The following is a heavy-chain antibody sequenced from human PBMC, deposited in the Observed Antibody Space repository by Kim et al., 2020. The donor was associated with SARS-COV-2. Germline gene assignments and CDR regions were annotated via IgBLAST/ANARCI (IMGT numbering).Heavy chain of an antibody. CDR1: GGSISSSSYY. Sequence: SETLSPTCTVSGGSISSSSYYWGWIRQPPGKGLEWIGSIYYSGSTYYNPSLKSRVTISVDTSKNQFSLKLSSVTAADTAVYYCASLWFGNWFDPWGQGTLVTVSS. J-gene: IGHJ5*02. V-gene: IGHV4-39*07. CDR2: IYYSGST. CDR3: ASLWFGNWFDP. D-gene: IGHD3-10*01.